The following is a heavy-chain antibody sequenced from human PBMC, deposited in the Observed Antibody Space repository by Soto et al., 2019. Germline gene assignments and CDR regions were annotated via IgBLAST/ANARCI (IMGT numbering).Heavy chain of an antibody. D-gene: IGHD3-22*01. CDR3: AKGLYDNSGYYLPN. J-gene: IGHJ4*02. V-gene: IGHV3-23*01. Sequence: VQLLESGGGLVQPGGSLRPSCAASGFTFSSYVMSWVRQAPGKGLEWVASISSSGGTPYYADSVEGRFTISRDNSRDTLYLQMHSLRAEDTAVYFCAKGLYDNSGYYLPNWGQGTLVTVSS. CDR1: GFTFSSYV. CDR2: ISSSGGTP.